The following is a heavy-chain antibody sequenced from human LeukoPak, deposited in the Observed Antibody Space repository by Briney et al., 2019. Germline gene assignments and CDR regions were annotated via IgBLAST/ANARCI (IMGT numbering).Heavy chain of an antibody. J-gene: IGHJ5*02. CDR2: IYTSGST. V-gene: IGHV4-61*02. Sequence: SETLSLTCTVSGGSISSGSYYWSWIRQPAGKGLEWIGRIYTSGSTNYNPSLKSRVTISVDTSKNQFSLKLSSVTAADTAVYYCARDRGDWFDPWGQGTLVTVSS. CDR3: ARDRGDWFDP. CDR1: GGSISSGSYY.